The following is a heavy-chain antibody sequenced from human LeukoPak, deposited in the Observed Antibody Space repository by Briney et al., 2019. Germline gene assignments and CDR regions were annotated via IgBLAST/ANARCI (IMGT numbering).Heavy chain of an antibody. CDR2: IYYSGST. CDR3: AREAASGSYYIEY. J-gene: IGHJ4*02. Sequence: SETLSLTCTVSGGSISSYYWSWIRQPPGEGLEWIGYIYYSGSTNYNPSLKSRVTISVDTSKNQFSLKLSSVTAADTAVYYCAREAASGSYYIEYWGQGTLVTVSS. D-gene: IGHD3-10*01. CDR1: GGSISSYY. V-gene: IGHV4-59*12.